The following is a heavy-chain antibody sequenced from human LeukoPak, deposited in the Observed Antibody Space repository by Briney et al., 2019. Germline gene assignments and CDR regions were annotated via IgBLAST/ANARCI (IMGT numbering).Heavy chain of an antibody. CDR2: ISSSSSYT. J-gene: IGHJ4*02. CDR1: GFTFSDYY. CDR3: ARVAGGSYSSYFDY. D-gene: IGHD1-26*01. Sequence: GGSLRLSCAASGFTFSDYYMSWIRQAPGKGLEWVSYISSSSSYTNYADSVKGRFTISRDNAKNSLYPQMNSLRAEDTAVYYCARVAGGSYSSYFDYWGQGTLVTVSS. V-gene: IGHV3-11*05.